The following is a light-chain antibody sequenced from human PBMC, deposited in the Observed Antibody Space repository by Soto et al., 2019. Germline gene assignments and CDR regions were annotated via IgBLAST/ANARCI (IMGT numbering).Light chain of an antibody. Sequence: EIVMTQSPATLSVSPGERATLSCRASQSVSSNLAWYQQKPGQAPRLLIYGASTRATGIPARFSGSGSGTEFTLTISSLQSEDFAVYYCQQYNNWTPTLTFGQGTKVEIK. J-gene: IGKJ1*01. V-gene: IGKV3-15*01. CDR1: QSVSSN. CDR3: QQYNNWTPTLT. CDR2: GAS.